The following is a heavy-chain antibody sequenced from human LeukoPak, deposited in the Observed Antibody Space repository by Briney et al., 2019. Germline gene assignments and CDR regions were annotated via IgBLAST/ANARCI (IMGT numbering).Heavy chain of an antibody. CDR1: GDSISSGNYY. V-gene: IGHV4-61*02. J-gene: IGHJ4*02. Sequence: SETLSLTCTASGDSISSGNYYWTWIRQPAGKGLEWIVRIYTSGSTNYNPSLKSRVTISVDTSKNQFSLKLSSVTAADTAVYYCATLGYSYGTDYWGQGTLVTVSS. D-gene: IGHD5-18*01. CDR3: ATLGYSYGTDY. CDR2: IYTSGST.